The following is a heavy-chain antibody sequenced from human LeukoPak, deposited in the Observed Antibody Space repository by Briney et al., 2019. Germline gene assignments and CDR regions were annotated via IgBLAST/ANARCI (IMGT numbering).Heavy chain of an antibody. V-gene: IGHV3-7*05. J-gene: IGHJ5*02. CDR1: GFTFSTYW. CDR3: VRGSSGTVIRGVAWAWFDP. CDR2: IKPDGGEK. Sequence: GGSLRLSCVASGFTFSTYWMTWVRQVPGKGLEWVPNIKPDGGEKYFVDSVKGRFTISRDNAKNSLYLQMNSLRAEDTAVYYCVRGSSGTVIRGVAWAWFDPWGQGTLVTVSS. D-gene: IGHD3-10*01.